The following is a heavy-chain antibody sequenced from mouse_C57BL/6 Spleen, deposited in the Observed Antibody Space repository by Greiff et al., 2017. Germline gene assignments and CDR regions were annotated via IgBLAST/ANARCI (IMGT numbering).Heavy chain of an antibody. V-gene: IGHV2-6-1*01. CDR2: IWSDGST. J-gene: IGHJ3*01. CDR1: GFSLTSYG. CDR3: ARHDPDSSGWAY. Sequence: VKVVESGPGLVAPSQSLSITCTVSGFSLTSYGVHWVRQPPGKGLEWLVVIWSDGSTTYNSALKSRLSISKDNSKSQVFLKMNSLQTDDTAMYYCARHDPDSSGWAYWGQGTLVTVSA. D-gene: IGHD3-2*02.